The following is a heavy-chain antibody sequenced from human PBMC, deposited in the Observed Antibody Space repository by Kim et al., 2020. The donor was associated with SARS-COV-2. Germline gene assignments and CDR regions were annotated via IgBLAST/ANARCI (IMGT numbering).Heavy chain of an antibody. Sequence: SETLSLTCAVYGGSFSGYYWSWIRQPPGKGLEWIGEINHSGSTNYNPSLKSRVTISVDTSKNQFSLKLSSVTAADTAVYYCARGRVPWSCSFCYWFDPWGQGTLVTVSS. CDR1: GGSFSGYY. D-gene: IGHD2-15*01. J-gene: IGHJ5*02. CDR2: INHSGST. V-gene: IGHV4-34*01. CDR3: ARGRVPWSCSFCYWFDP.